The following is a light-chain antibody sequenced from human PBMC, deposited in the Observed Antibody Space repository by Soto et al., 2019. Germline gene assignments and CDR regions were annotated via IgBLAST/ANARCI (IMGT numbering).Light chain of an antibody. CDR1: SSDVGDFNF. Sequence: QSVLAQPRSVSGSPGQSVTISCTGSSSDVGDFNFVSWYQQHPGKAPKLMVYDVNKRPLGVPDRFSGSKSGNTASLTISGLQAEDEADYFRCSYVVTSPDVFGSGTKVTVL. V-gene: IGLV2-11*01. J-gene: IGLJ1*01. CDR2: DVN. CDR3: CSYVVTSPDV.